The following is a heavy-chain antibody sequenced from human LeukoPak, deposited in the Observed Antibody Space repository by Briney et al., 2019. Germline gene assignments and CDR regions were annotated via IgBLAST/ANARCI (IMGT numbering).Heavy chain of an antibody. D-gene: IGHD3-22*01. Sequence: SETLSLTCTVSGGSISSSSYYWGWIRQPPGKGLEWIGSIYNSGSTYFNTSLQSRVTISIDMSKNHFSLKVTSVTAADTAVYYCARGGWNKFDYWGQGTLVTVSS. J-gene: IGHJ4*02. CDR2: IYNSGST. CDR1: GGSISSSSYY. CDR3: ARGGWNKFDY. V-gene: IGHV4-39*07.